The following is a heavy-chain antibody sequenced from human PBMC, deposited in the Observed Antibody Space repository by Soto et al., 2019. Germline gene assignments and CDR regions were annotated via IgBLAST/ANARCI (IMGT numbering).Heavy chain of an antibody. V-gene: IGHV3-53*02. CDR3: AKGDGFILAV. Sequence: VQVLATGGGLIQPGGSLRLSCAASGFTVNSNYMSWVRQAPGEGLQWVSITNTGGTTYYADSVKGRVTVSRDNSKNTLYLQMNSLRAEDTAVYYCAKGDGFILAVWGQGTTVSVSS. D-gene: IGHD1-26*01. J-gene: IGHJ6*02. CDR1: GFTVNSNY. CDR2: TNTGGTT.